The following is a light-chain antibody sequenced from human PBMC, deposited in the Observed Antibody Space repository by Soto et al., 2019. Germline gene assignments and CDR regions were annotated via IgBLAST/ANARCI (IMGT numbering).Light chain of an antibody. CDR2: GNS. V-gene: IGLV1-40*01. J-gene: IGLJ2*01. Sequence: QSVLTQPPSVSGAPGQRVTISCTGSSSNIGAGYDVHWYQQLPGTAPKLLIYGNSNRPSGVPDRFSGSKSGTSASLAIIGLQAEDEADYYCQSYDSSLSGVSGGGTKLTVL. CDR3: QSYDSSLSGV. CDR1: SSNIGAGYD.